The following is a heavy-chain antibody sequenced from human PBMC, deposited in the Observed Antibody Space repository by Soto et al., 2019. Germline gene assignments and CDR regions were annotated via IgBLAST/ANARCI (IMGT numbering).Heavy chain of an antibody. J-gene: IGHJ6*03. Sequence: SVKVSCKASGYTFTSYDINWVRQATGQGLEWMGWMNPNTGNTGSTQTFQGRVTMTRNTSTTTAYMELSSLTSEDTAVYYCARTYSSSSSYFYYYIDVWGEGTTVTVSS. D-gene: IGHD6-6*01. CDR1: GYTFTSYD. V-gene: IGHV1-8*01. CDR3: ARTYSSSSSYFYYYIDV. CDR2: MNPNTGNT.